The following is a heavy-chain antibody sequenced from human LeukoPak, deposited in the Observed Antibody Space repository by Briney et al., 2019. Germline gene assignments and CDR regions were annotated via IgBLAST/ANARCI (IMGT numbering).Heavy chain of an antibody. CDR1: GYTFTGYY. Sequence: VSVKVSCTASGYTFTGYYIHWVRQAPGQGLEWMGWINPNSGGTNYAQKFQGRVTMTRDTSISTAYMELSRLRSDDTAVYYCATYQYDSGTYLDYWGQGTLVTVSS. D-gene: IGHD3-10*01. CDR2: INPNSGGT. CDR3: ATYQYDSGTYLDY. J-gene: IGHJ4*02. V-gene: IGHV1-2*02.